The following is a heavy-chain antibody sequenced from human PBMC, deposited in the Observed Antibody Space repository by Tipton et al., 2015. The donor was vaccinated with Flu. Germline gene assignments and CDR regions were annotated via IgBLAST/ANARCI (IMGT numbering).Heavy chain of an antibody. J-gene: IGHJ4*02. CDR1: GDAMITYY. Sequence: GLVKPSETLSLTCTVSGDAMITYYWSWIRQPPGRGLEWIAYVYYTGKTNYNPSLKTRVNISVDTSKNQVSLNLSSVTAADTAVYYCAGLQAHGANSLDYWGQGTLVAVSS. V-gene: IGHV4-59*01. CDR3: AGLQAHGANSLDY. D-gene: IGHD4/OR15-4a*01. CDR2: VYYTGKT.